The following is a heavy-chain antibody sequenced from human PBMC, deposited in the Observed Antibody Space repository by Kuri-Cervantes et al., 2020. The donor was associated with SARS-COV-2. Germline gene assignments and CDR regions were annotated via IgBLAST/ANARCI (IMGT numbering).Heavy chain of an antibody. Sequence: LSLTCAASGFTFNTCAMHWVRQAPGKGLEWVAMISSDGSNKNYADSVKGRFTISRDNSKNTLYLQISSLRTEDTAVFYCARARVGVFDFWGQGALVTVSS. J-gene: IGHJ4*02. CDR2: ISSDGSNK. V-gene: IGHV3-30*04. CDR3: ARARVGVFDF. CDR1: GFTFNTCA. D-gene: IGHD2-21*01.